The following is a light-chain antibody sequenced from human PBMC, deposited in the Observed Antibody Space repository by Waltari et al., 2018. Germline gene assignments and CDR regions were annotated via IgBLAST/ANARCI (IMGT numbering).Light chain of an antibody. V-gene: IGLV2-23*02. Sequence: QSALTQPASVSGSPGQSITISCTGTSSDVGCYNLVSWYQQHPGKAPKLMIYEVTKRPSGVSNRFSASKSGNTASLTISGLQAEDEADYYCCSYAGSSTLVFGGGTKLTVL. CDR2: EVT. J-gene: IGLJ3*02. CDR3: CSYAGSSTLV. CDR1: SSDVGCYNL.